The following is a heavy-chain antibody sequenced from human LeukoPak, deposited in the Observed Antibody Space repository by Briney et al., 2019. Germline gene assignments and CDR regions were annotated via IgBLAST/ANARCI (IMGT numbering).Heavy chain of an antibody. Sequence: ESGGGVVQPGGSLRLSCAASGFTFSNYGMHWVRQAPGKGLEWVAFIRYDGSTEYYADSVKGRFTISRDNSKNTLYLQMNSLRGDHTAVYYCAKTVATIGFGHYFDYWGQGTLVTVSS. J-gene: IGHJ4*02. CDR3: AKTVATIGFGHYFDY. V-gene: IGHV3-30*02. D-gene: IGHD5-12*01. CDR1: GFTFSNYG. CDR2: IRYDGSTE.